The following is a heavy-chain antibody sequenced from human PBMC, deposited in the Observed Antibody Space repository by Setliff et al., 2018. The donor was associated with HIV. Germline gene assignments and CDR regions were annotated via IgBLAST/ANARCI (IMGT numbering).Heavy chain of an antibody. CDR1: GGSISSGGYY. Sequence: PSETLSLTCTVSGGSISSGGYYWSWIRQPAGKGLEWIGEIFHTGSTNYNPSLKSRVTISVDTSKNHFSLNVSSLTAADTALYFCARLMPNWDYFDYWGQGTQVTVSS. D-gene: IGHD2-2*01. CDR3: ARLMPNWDYFDY. V-gene: IGHV4-61*10. J-gene: IGHJ4*02. CDR2: IFHTGST.